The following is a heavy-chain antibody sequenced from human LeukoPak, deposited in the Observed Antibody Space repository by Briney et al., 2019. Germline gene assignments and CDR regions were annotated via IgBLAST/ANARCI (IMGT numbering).Heavy chain of an antibody. CDR2: INSDASTI. D-gene: IGHD2-8*01. CDR3: AREDCTIGAVCSSLLDH. Sequence: GGSLRLSCAASGLTFSSDWMHWVRHVPGKGLVWVSRINSDASTINYADSVKGRFTISRDNAKNTLYLQMNNLRAEDTAVYYCAREDCTIGAVCSSLLDHWGRGTLVTVAS. V-gene: IGHV3-74*01. J-gene: IGHJ4*02. CDR1: GLTFSSDW.